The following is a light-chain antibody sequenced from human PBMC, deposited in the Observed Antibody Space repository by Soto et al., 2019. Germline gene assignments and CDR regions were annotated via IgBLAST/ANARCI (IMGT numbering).Light chain of an antibody. CDR3: HQRMYTWT. J-gene: IGKJ1*01. Sequence: EIVFTQSPATLSLSPGERATLSCRASRSVDSFLAWYQQKPGQAPRLLIYDASNRATGIPARFTGSGSGTDLTLPTSSLQHEDCAISYCHQRMYTWTFGQGTKVDIK. CDR2: DAS. CDR1: RSVDSF. V-gene: IGKV3-11*01.